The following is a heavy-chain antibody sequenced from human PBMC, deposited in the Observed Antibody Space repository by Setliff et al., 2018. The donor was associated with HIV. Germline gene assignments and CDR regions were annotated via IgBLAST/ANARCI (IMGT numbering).Heavy chain of an antibody. V-gene: IGHV4-28*05. Sequence: PSETLSLTCAVSGYSISTNEWWGWIRQPPGKGLAWIGYISTSGKIYYDPSLNSRVTLSADTSKNQLSLKLTSVTAEDTGVYYCARTVPHSAAQDAFDIWGQGTVVTVSS. J-gene: IGHJ3*02. CDR1: GYSISTNEW. CDR2: ISTSGKI. CDR3: ARTVPHSAAQDAFDI. D-gene: IGHD4-4*01.